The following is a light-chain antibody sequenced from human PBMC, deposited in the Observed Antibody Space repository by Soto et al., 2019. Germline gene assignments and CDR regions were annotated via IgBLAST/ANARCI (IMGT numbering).Light chain of an antibody. CDR1: QTVSSTY. V-gene: IGKV3-20*01. Sequence: EIVLTQSPGTLSLSPGARAPLSCRARQTVSSTYLAWFQQKPGQPPRLLIYGASNRATGIPDRFSGSGSGTDFTLTISRLEPEDFAVYYCQQYGSSGTFGQGTKVDIK. CDR2: GAS. J-gene: IGKJ1*01. CDR3: QQYGSSGT.